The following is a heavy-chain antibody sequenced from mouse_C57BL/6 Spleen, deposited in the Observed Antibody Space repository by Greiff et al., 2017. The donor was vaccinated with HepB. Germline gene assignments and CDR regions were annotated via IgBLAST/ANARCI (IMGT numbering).Heavy chain of an antibody. Sequence: EVQLQQSGPELVKPGASVKISCKASGYTFTDYYMNWVKQSHGKSLEWIGDINPNNGGTSYNQKLKGKATLTVDKSSSTAYMELRSLTSEDSAVYYCARRHYYGSKGNFDYWGQGTTLTVSS. J-gene: IGHJ2*01. CDR1: GYTFTDYY. CDR3: ARRHYYGSKGNFDY. D-gene: IGHD1-1*01. CDR2: INPNNGGT. V-gene: IGHV1-26*01.